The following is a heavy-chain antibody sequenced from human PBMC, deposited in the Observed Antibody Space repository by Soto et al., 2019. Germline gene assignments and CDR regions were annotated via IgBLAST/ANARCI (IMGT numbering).Heavy chain of an antibody. Sequence: EVQLVESGGGLVQPGGSLRLSCAASGFTFSSYWMHWVRQAPGEGLVWVSRINIDGSSTNYADSVMGRFTISRDNAKHTLYLQRNRLRAEDTAIYYCARFRVPIWGQGTMVTVS. V-gene: IGHV3-74*01. J-gene: IGHJ3*02. CDR1: GFTFSSYW. D-gene: IGHD3-3*01. CDR2: INIDGSST. CDR3: ARFRVPI.